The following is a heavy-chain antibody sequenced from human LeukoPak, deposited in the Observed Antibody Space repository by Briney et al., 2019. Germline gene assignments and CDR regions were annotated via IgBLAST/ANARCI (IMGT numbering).Heavy chain of an antibody. CDR2: IIPILGIA. CDR3: AVEAGYSSSPDY. Sequence: EASVKVSCKASGGTFSSYAISWVRQAPGQGLEWMGRIIPILGIANYAQKFQGRVTITADKSTSTAYMELSSLRSEDTAVYYCAVEAGYSSSPDYWGQGTLVTVSS. D-gene: IGHD6-13*01. V-gene: IGHV1-69*04. J-gene: IGHJ4*02. CDR1: GGTFSSYA.